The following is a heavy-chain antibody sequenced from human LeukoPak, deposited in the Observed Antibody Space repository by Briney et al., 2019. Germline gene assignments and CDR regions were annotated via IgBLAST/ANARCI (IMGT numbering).Heavy chain of an antibody. CDR1: GFTFSSYW. CDR2: IKQDGSEK. V-gene: IGHV3-7*03. D-gene: IGHD6-13*01. CDR3: ARDAIAAAGGNWFDP. J-gene: IGHJ5*02. Sequence: GGPLRLSCAASGFTFSSYWMSWVRQAPGKGLEWVANIKQDGSEKYYVDSVKGRFTISRDNAKNSLYLQMNSLRAEDTAVYYCARDAIAAAGGNWFDPWGQGTLVTVSS.